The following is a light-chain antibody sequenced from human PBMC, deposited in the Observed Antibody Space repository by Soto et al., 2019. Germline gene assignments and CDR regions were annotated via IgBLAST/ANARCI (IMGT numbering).Light chain of an antibody. V-gene: IGLV2-14*01. Sequence: QSALTQPASVSGSPGQSITISCTGTSSDVGGYNYVSWYQPHPGKAPKLMIYEVSNRPSGVSNRFSGSKSGNTAYLTISGLQAEDEADYYCSSYTSSSIDYVFGTGTKVTVL. CDR3: SSYTSSSIDYV. J-gene: IGLJ1*01. CDR2: EVS. CDR1: SSDVGGYNY.